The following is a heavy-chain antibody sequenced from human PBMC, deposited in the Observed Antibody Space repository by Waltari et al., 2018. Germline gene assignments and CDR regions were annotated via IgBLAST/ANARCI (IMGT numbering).Heavy chain of an antibody. CDR3: ASQQGASFDY. CDR2: IFYAGNT. CDR1: GASLTSRY. V-gene: IGHV4-59*11. Sequence: QVQLQESGPGLVKSSVTLSLTCTVSGASLTSRYWSCLRPSPGKGLEWIGYIFYAGNTTYNPALSSRVAISIDTSKTQFSLELKSVTAADTAVYYCASQQGASFDYWGQGSLVTVSS. J-gene: IGHJ4*02.